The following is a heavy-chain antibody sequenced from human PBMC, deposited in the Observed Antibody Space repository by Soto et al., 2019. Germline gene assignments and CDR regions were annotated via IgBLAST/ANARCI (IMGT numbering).Heavy chain of an antibody. J-gene: IGHJ4*02. D-gene: IGHD5-12*01. CDR3: ARSTKGYVPLKFDY. V-gene: IGHV4-31*03. Sequence: QVQLQESGPGLVKPSQTLSLTCTVSGGSISSGGYYWSWIRQHPGKALEWIGYIYYSGSTYYNPSLKPRVTISVDTSKNQFCLKLSSVTAADTAVYYCARSTKGYVPLKFDYWGQGTLVTVSS. CDR2: IYYSGST. CDR1: GGSISSGGYY.